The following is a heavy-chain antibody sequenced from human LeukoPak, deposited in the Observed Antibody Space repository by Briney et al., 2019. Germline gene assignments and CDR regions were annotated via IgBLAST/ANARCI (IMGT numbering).Heavy chain of an antibody. D-gene: IGHD6-19*01. J-gene: IGHJ4*02. Sequence: SETLSLTCTVSGYSISSGYYWGWIRQPPGKGLEWIGSIYYSGRTYYTPSLKSRVTISVDTSKNQFSLKLSSVTAAGTAVYYCARDLATKVQWLGPFDYWGQGTLVTVSS. CDR3: ARDLATKVQWLGPFDY. CDR2: IYYSGRT. CDR1: GYSISSGYY. V-gene: IGHV4-38-2*02.